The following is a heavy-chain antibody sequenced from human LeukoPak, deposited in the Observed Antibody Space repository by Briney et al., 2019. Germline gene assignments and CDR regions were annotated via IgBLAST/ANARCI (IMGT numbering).Heavy chain of an antibody. CDR2: INQGGTVT. CDR1: GFPFRGYW. J-gene: IGHJ3*02. V-gene: IGHV3-7*05. Sequence: GGSLTLSCAASGFPFRGYWRSWVRQAPGKGLEWVANINQGGTVTYYVDSVKGRFTMSRDNAENSLYLQMNSLRAEDTAVYYCARESLTGYAFDIWGQRRMVTVSS. D-gene: IGHD7-27*01. CDR3: ARESLTGYAFDI.